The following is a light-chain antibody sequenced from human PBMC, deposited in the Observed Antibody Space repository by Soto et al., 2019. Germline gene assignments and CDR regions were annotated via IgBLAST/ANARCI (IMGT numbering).Light chain of an antibody. CDR1: QSVRSN. Sequence: MVMTQSPVTLSVSPGERATLSCRASQSVRSNLAWYQQKPGQAPRLLIYGASTRATGIPARFSGSGSGTEFTLTISSLQSEDFAVYYCQQYNNWPTWTFGQGTKVDIK. V-gene: IGKV3-15*01. CDR3: QQYNNWPTWT. J-gene: IGKJ1*01. CDR2: GAS.